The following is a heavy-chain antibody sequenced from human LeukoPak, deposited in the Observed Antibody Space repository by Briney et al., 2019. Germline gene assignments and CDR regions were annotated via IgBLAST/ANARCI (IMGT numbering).Heavy chain of an antibody. CDR1: AGSISSGDYY. Sequence: SETLSLTCTVSAGSISSGDYYWSWIRQPPGKGLEWIGYIYYSGSTYYNPSLKSRVTISVDTSKNQFSLKLSSVTAADTAVYYCARDLIKGWFDPWGQGTLVTVSS. V-gene: IGHV4-30-4*08. CDR2: IYYSGST. CDR3: ARDLIKGWFDP. J-gene: IGHJ5*02.